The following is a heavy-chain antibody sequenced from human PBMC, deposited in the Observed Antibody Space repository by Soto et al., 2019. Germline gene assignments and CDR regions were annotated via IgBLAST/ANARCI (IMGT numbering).Heavy chain of an antibody. Sequence: PSETLSLTCAVYGGSFSGYYWSWIRQPPGKGLEWIGEINHSGSTNYNPSLKSRVTISVDTSKNQFSLKLSSVTAADTAVYYCARRGEDFHLGYYYGMDVWGQGTTVTVSS. V-gene: IGHV4-34*01. CDR2: INHSGST. CDR3: ARRGEDFHLGYYYGMDV. J-gene: IGHJ6*02. CDR1: GGSFSGYY. D-gene: IGHD3-16*01.